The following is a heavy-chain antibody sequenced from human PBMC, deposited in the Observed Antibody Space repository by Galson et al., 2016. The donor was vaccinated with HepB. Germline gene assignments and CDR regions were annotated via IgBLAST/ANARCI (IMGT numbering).Heavy chain of an antibody. CDR1: GFAFSNHG. CDR3: ARDGRYCSGGSCYSRRWFDP. J-gene: IGHJ5*02. CDR2: IWYDGSNK. V-gene: IGHV3-33*01. Sequence: SLRLSCAASGFAFSNHGMHWVRQAPGKGLEWVAVIWYDGSNKYNADSVKGRFTISRDNSKNTLYLQMNSLRAEDTAVHYCARDGRYCSGGSCYSRRWFDPWGQGTLVTVSS. D-gene: IGHD2-15*01.